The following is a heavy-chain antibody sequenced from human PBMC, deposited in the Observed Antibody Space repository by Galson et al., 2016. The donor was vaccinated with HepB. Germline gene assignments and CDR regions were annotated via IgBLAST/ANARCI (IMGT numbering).Heavy chain of an antibody. CDR3: ARGTAGVSDGFPY. Sequence: SLRLSCAASGSTVSDNYMTWVRQAPGKGLEWGSIIYVGGRTYSADSVKDRFTISRDSSRTTVYLQMNNLRGEDTAVYYWARGTAGVSDGFPYGGRGTLLTVSS. J-gene: IGHJ4*02. CDR1: GSTVSDNY. V-gene: IGHV3-66*01. CDR2: IYVGGRT. D-gene: IGHD5-24*01.